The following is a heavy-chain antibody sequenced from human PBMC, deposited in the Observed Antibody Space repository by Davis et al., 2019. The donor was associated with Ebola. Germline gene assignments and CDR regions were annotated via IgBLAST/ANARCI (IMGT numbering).Heavy chain of an antibody. CDR3: AKVHPPTTVTTGWLDP. D-gene: IGHD4-17*01. CDR1: GFIFSSYA. J-gene: IGHJ5*02. Sequence: GESLKISCAASGFIFSSYAMSWVRRAPGKGLEWVSSISVRSITYHADSVKGRFTISRDNSKNTLYLQMNSLRAEDTAVYYCAKVHPPTTVTTGWLDPWGQGTLVTVSS. CDR2: ISVRSIT. V-gene: IGHV3-23*01.